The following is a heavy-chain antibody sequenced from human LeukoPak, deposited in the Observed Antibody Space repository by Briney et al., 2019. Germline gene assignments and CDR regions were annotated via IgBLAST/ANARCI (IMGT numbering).Heavy chain of an antibody. J-gene: IGHJ5*02. CDR2: INPNSGGT. CDR3: ARVRRLRFLGWFDP. D-gene: IGHD5-12*01. V-gene: IGHV1-2*06. Sequence: ASVKVSCKASVYTFTGYYMHWVRQAPGQGLEWMGRINPNSGGTNYAQKFQGRVTMTRDTSISTAYMELSRLRSDDTAVYYCARVRRLRFLGWFDPWGQGTLVTVSS. CDR1: VYTFTGYY.